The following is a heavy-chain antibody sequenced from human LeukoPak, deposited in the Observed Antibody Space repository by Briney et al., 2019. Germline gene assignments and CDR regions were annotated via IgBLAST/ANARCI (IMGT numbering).Heavy chain of an antibody. V-gene: IGHV3-9*01. CDR2: ISWNSGSI. CDR3: ELLGYCSSTSCKKDY. Sequence: GGSLRLSCAASGFTFSNYGMNWVRQAPGKGLEWVSGISWNSGSIGYADSVKGRFTISRDNAKNSLYLQMNSLRAEDTALYFCELLGYCSSTSCKKDYWGQGTLVTVSS. CDR1: GFTFSNYG. J-gene: IGHJ4*02. D-gene: IGHD2-2*01.